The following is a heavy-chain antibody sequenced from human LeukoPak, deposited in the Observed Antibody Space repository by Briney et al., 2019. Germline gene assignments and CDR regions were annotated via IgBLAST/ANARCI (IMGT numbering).Heavy chain of an antibody. J-gene: IGHJ6*03. Sequence: SETLSLTCTVSGGSISSYYWSWIRQPPGKGLEWIGYIYYSGSTNYNPSLKSRVTISVDTSKNQFSLKLSSVTAADTAVYYCAREQQLVPPDYYYYMDVWGKGTTVTVSS. V-gene: IGHV4-59*01. CDR2: IYYSGST. CDR3: AREQQLVPPDYYYYMDV. D-gene: IGHD6-13*01. CDR1: GGSISSYY.